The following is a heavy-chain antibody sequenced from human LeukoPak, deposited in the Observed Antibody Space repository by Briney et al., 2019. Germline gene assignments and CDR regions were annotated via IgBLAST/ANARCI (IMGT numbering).Heavy chain of an antibody. J-gene: IGHJ5*02. D-gene: IGHD2-15*01. CDR3: ARLVAATPSWFDP. V-gene: IGHV3-21*01. CDR1: GFTFSSYS. CDR2: ISSSSSYI. Sequence: PGGSLRLSCAASGFTFSSYSMNWVRQAPGKGLEWVSSISSSSSYIYYADSVKGRFTISRDNAKNSLYLQMNSLRAEDTGVYYCARLVAATPSWFDPWGQGTLVTVSS.